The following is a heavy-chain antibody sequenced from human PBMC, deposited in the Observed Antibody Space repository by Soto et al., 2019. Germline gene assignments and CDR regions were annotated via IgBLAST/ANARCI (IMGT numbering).Heavy chain of an antibody. CDR3: AKATTNGGWFNPFDS. Sequence: GGYLRLSCAASGFSFVNYAMNWVRQAPGKGLEWVSGLSGSGTSTYYADSVKGRFTISRDNSRDTLFLQMNSLTADDTAVYYCAKATTNGGWFNPFDSWGQGALVTVSS. J-gene: IGHJ4*02. CDR2: LSGSGTST. V-gene: IGHV3-23*01. CDR1: GFSFVNYA. D-gene: IGHD6-19*01.